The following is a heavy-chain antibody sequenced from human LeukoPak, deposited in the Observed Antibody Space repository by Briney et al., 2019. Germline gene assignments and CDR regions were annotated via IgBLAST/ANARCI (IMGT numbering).Heavy chain of an antibody. J-gene: IGHJ3*02. CDR1: GYSISSGYY. CDR3: AREGIAAAAGAFDI. CDR2: IYHSGTT. Sequence: PSETLSLTCTVSGYSISSGYYWGWIRQPPGKGLEWIGSIYHSGTTYYNPSLKSRVTISVDRSKNQFSLKLSSVTAADTAVYYCAREGIAAAAGAFDIWGQGTMVTVSS. D-gene: IGHD6-13*01. V-gene: IGHV4-38-2*02.